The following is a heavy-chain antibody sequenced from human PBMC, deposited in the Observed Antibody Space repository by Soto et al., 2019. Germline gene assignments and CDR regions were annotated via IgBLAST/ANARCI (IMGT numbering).Heavy chain of an antibody. V-gene: IGHV3-9*01. Sequence: EVQLVESGGGLVQPGRSLRLSCAASGFTFDVYAMHWVRQAPGKGLEWVSGISWNSGSIGYADSVKGRFTISRDNAKNSLYLQMNSLSAEDTALYYCAKVGSSTSLAQNQYYFDYWGQGTLVTVSS. CDR3: AKVGSSTSLAQNQYYFDY. J-gene: IGHJ4*02. CDR1: GFTFDVYA. D-gene: IGHD2-2*01. CDR2: ISWNSGSI.